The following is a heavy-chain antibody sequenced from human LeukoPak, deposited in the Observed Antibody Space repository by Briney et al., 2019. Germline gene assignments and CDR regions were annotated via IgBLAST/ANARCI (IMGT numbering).Heavy chain of an antibody. CDR2: IWYDGSNK. J-gene: IGHJ6*02. CDR1: GFTFSSYW. V-gene: IGHV3-33*08. Sequence: GGSLRLSCAASGFTFSSYWMNWARQAPGKGLGWVAVIWYDGSNKYYADSVKGRFTISRDNSKNTLYLQMNSLRAEDTAVYYCARDRYGMDVWGQGTTVTVSS. CDR3: ARDRYGMDV.